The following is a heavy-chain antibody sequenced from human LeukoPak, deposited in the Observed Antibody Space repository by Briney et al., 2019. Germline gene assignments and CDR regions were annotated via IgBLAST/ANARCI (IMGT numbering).Heavy chain of an antibody. V-gene: IGHV4-34*01. D-gene: IGHD3-3*01. CDR3: ALLRSKYSFDY. J-gene: IGHJ4*02. CDR2: INHSGST. CDR1: GGSFSGYY. Sequence: SETLSLTCAVYGGSFSGYYWSWIRQPPGKGLEWIGEINHSGSTNYNPSLKSRVTISVDTSKNQFSLKLSSVTAADTAVYYCALLRSKYSFDYWGQGTLVTVSS.